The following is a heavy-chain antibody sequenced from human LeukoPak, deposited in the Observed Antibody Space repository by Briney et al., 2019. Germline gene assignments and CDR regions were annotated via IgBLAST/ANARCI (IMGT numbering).Heavy chain of an antibody. Sequence: GGSLGLSCAASGFTFSSYAMHWVRQAPGKGLEWVAVISYDGSNKYYADSVKGRFTISRDNSKNTLYLQMNSLRAEDTAVYYCARAPKDYSGYDYGFDYWGQGTLVTVSS. CDR1: GFTFSSYA. CDR2: ISYDGSNK. V-gene: IGHV3-30-3*01. D-gene: IGHD5-12*01. J-gene: IGHJ4*02. CDR3: ARAPKDYSGYDYGFDY.